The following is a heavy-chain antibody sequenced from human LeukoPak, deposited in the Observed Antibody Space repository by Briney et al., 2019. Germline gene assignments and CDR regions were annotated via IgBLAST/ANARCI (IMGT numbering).Heavy chain of an antibody. CDR1: GFTFSGSA. V-gene: IGHV3-73*01. J-gene: IGHJ4*02. D-gene: IGHD3-10*01. CDR2: IRSEPNNYAT. Sequence: GGSLRLSCAASGFTFSGSAMHWVRQASGKGLEWVGRIRSEPNNYATAYAESVKGRFTISRDDSKNTAYLQMNSLKTEDTAVYYCTRGVVDYWGQGTLVTVSS. CDR3: TRGVVDY.